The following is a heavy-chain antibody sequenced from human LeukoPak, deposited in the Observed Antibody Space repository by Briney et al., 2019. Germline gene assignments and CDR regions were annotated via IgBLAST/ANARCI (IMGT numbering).Heavy chain of an antibody. CDR2: ISGSGGST. CDR3: AKTLSSSSLFHSLYNYYGMDV. D-gene: IGHD6-6*01. V-gene: IGHV3-23*01. CDR1: GFTFSSYA. Sequence: GGSLRLSCAASGFTFSSYAMSWVRQAPEEGLEWVSAISGSGGSTYYADSVKGRFTISRDNSKNTLYLQMNSLRAEDTAVYYCAKTLSSSSLFHSLYNYYGMDVWGQGTTVTVSS. J-gene: IGHJ6*02.